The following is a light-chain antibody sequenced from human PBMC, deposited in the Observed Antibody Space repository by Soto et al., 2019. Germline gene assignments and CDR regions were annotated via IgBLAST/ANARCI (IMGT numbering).Light chain of an antibody. Sequence: EIQMTQSPSSLSASILDIFTITLWASQNIGSFLNWYQQKPGRAPKLLIYDASNLEAGVPSRFRGSGSGTDFTFTISRLQPEDIATYYCQQYENLPTFGQGTRLEIK. CDR3: QQYENLPT. V-gene: IGKV1-33*01. CDR1: QNIGSF. CDR2: DAS. J-gene: IGKJ5*01.